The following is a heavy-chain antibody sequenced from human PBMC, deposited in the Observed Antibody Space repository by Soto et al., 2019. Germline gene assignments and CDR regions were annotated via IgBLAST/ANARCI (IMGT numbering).Heavy chain of an antibody. D-gene: IGHD2-2*01. J-gene: IGHJ4*02. CDR1: GGSISCYY. CDR3: ARAPAAIHRSSWFRFDY. CDR2: IYYSGST. V-gene: IGHV4-59*01. Sequence: SGTLSLTCTVSGGSISCYYLSWIGQPPGKGLEGMGYIYYSGSTNYNPALKSRVTISVDTSKNQFSLKLSSVTAADTAVYYCARAPAAIHRSSWFRFDYWGQGTLVTVSS.